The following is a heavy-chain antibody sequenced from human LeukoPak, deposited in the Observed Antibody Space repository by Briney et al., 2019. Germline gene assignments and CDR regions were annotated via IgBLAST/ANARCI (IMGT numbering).Heavy chain of an antibody. CDR3: ARIRCSPGDDSCYNY. CDR2: IYYSGAT. V-gene: IGHV4-59*08. J-gene: IGHJ4*02. D-gene: IGHD2-21*01. Sequence: PSETLSLTCTVSGGSIGAYYWSWIRQPPGKGLEWIACIYYSGATNYNPSLKSRVTIWADTSVNQLSLRLTSVTAADTAIYYCARIRCSPGDDSCYNYWGRGTLVTVSS. CDR1: GGSIGAYY.